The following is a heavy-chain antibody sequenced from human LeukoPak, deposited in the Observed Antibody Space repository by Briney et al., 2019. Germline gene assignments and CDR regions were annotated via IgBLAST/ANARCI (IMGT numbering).Heavy chain of an antibody. CDR1: GFTFSNYL. CDR3: ARAGYGDPHFDF. CDR2: IWYDGSNK. D-gene: IGHD4-17*01. Sequence: AGGSLRLSCAASGFTFSNYLISWVRQAPGKGLEWVAAIWYDGSNKYYGDSVKGRFTISRDNSKNTLYLQMNSLRAEDTAAYYCARAGYGDPHFDFWGQGTLVTVSS. V-gene: IGHV3-33*08. J-gene: IGHJ4*02.